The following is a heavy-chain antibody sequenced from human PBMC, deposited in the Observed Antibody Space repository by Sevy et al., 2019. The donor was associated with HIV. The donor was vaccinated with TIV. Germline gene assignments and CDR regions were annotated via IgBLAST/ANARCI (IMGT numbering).Heavy chain of an antibody. V-gene: IGHV3-15*07. CDR3: TTEFYYDSSGYYYRDY. CDR1: GFTFSNAW. Sequence: GGSLRLSCAASGFTFSNAWMNWVRQAPGKGLEWVGRIKSKTDGGTTDYAAPVKGRFTISRVDSKNKLYLQMNSLKTGDTAVYYCTTEFYYDSSGYYYRDYWGQGTLVTVSS. D-gene: IGHD3-22*01. CDR2: IKSKTDGGTT. J-gene: IGHJ4*02.